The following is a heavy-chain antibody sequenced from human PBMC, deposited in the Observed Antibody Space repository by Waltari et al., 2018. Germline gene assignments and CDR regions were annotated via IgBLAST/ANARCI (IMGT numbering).Heavy chain of an antibody. J-gene: IGHJ4*02. D-gene: IGHD1-26*01. CDR1: GGSFSGYY. CDR2: INHSGST. Sequence: QVQLQQWGAGLLKPSETLSLTCAVYGGSFSGYYWSWIRQPPGKGLEWIGEINHSGSTNYNPSLKSRVTISVDTSKNQFSLKLSSVTAADTAVYYCARGPVVFDSGSSLDYWGQGTLVTVSS. CDR3: ARGPVVFDSGSSLDY. V-gene: IGHV4-34*01.